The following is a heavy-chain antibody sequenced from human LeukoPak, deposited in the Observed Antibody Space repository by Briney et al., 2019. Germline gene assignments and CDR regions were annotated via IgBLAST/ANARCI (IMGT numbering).Heavy chain of an antibody. V-gene: IGHV1-18*01. Sequence: GASVEVSCKASGYTFTSYGISWVRQAPGQGLEWMGWISAYNGNTNYAQKLQGRVTMTTDTSTSTAYMELRSLRSDDTAVYYCARAFSRATVTTDLSYYYYGMDVWGQGTTVTVSS. CDR2: ISAYNGNT. D-gene: IGHD4-17*01. CDR1: GYTFTSYG. J-gene: IGHJ6*02. CDR3: ARAFSRATVTTDLSYYYYGMDV.